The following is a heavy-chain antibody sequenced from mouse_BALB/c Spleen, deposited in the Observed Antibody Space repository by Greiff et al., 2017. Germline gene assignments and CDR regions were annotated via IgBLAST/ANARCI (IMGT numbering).Heavy chain of an antibody. V-gene: IGHV5-6-3*01. CDR2: INSNGGST. CDR1: GFTFSSYG. J-gene: IGHJ4*01. CDR3: AVYGNYYAMDY. Sequence: EVQLVESGGGLVQPGGSLKLSCAASGFTFSSYGMSWVRQTPDKRLELVATINSNGGSTYYPDSVKGRFTISRDNAKNTLYLQMSSLKSEDTAMYYCAVYGNYYAMDYWGQGTSVTVSS. D-gene: IGHD2-1*01.